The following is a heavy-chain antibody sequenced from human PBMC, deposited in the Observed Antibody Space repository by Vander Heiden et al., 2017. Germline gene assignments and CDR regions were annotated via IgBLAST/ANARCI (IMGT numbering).Heavy chain of an antibody. CDR1: RSNFTDYE. CDR3: ARYCSSASCYKFDY. V-gene: IGHV1-8*01. D-gene: IGHD2-2*01. Sequence: QVQLVQSGAEIKKPGASEQVYCQASRSNFTDYEINWVRQAAGQGLEWVGWMDPKTGKTGYAQKFQGRVAMTRNTSITTASMELSSLRSEDTAVYYCARYCSSASCYKFDYWGQGTLVTVSS. J-gene: IGHJ4*02. CDR2: MDPKTGKT.